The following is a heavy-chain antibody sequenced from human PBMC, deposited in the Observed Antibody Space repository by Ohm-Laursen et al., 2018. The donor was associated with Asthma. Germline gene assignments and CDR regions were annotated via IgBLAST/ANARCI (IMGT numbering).Heavy chain of an antibody. D-gene: IGHD3-3*01. CDR2: IIPIFGTA. V-gene: IGHV1-69*13. Sequence: AASVKVSCNASGGTFSSYAISWVRQAPGQGLEWMGGIIPIFGTANYAQKFQGRVTITADESTSTAYMELSSLRSEDTAVYYCARGEGFLEWLLSCFDYWGQGTLVTVSS. J-gene: IGHJ4*02. CDR1: GGTFSSYA. CDR3: ARGEGFLEWLLSCFDY.